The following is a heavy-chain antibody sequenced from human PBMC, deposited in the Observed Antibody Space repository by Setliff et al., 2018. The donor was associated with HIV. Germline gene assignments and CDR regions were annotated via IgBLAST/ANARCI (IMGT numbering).Heavy chain of an antibody. D-gene: IGHD6-19*01. CDR2: IDTTGST. CDR3: VRGYRSAWNSWFDA. CDR1: RYTFSSYY. J-gene: IGHJ5*02. V-gene: IGHV1-46*01. Sequence: GASVKVSCKASRYTFSSYYLHWMRQAPGQGLEWMAMIDTTGSTFYAQTFQGRITMTRDTSTSTVYMDLSSLRADDTAVYYCVRGYRSAWNSWFDAWGQGTRVTVSS.